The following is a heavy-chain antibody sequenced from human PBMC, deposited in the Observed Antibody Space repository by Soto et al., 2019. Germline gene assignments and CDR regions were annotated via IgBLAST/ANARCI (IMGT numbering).Heavy chain of an antibody. V-gene: IGHV3-33*01. CDR2: IWYDGSNK. J-gene: IGHJ4*02. CDR3: ARGTYYYDSSGYLKVPPVPSFDY. D-gene: IGHD3-22*01. CDR1: GFTFSSYG. Sequence: GGSLRLSCAASGFTFSSYGMHWVRQAPGKGLEWVAVIWYDGSNKYYADSVKGRFTISRDNSKNTLYLQMNSLRAEDTAVYYCARGTYYYDSSGYLKVPPVPSFDYWGQGTLVTVSS.